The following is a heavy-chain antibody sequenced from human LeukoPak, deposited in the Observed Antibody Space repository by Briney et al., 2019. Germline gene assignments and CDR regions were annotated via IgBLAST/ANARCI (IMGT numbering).Heavy chain of an antibody. CDR2: LVYDARS. Sequence: GTSLRLSCAASGFPFSSYDMHWVRQAPGKGLEWVARLVYDARSDYANSVKGRFSISRDDSKNTLFLDMSNLRVEDTALYYCARDLSAAFDFRGQGVLVTVSS. D-gene: IGHD6-19*01. CDR1: GFPFSSYD. V-gene: IGHV3-33*01. CDR3: ARDLSAAFDF. J-gene: IGHJ4*02.